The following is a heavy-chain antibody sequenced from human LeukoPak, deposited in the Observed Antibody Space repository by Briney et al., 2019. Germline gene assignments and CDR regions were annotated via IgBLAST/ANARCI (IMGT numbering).Heavy chain of an antibody. CDR2: IYYSGST. Sequence: PSETLSLTCTVSGGSISSSSYYCGWIRQPPGKGLEWVGSIYYSGSTYYNPSLKSRVTISVDTSKNQFSLKLSSVTAADTAVYYCATPGGYYDSSGYFKEYWGQGTLVTVSS. CDR3: ATPGGYYDSSGYFKEY. V-gene: IGHV4-39*01. J-gene: IGHJ4*02. D-gene: IGHD3-22*01. CDR1: GGSISSSSYY.